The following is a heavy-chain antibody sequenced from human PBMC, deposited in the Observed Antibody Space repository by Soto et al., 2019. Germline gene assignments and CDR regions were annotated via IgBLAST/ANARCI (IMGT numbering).Heavy chain of an antibody. CDR2: ISAYNGNT. J-gene: IGHJ6*02. V-gene: IGHV1-18*01. CDR1: GYTFTSYG. Sequence: QVQLVQSGAEVKKPGASVKVSCKASGYTFTSYGISWVRQAPGQGLEWMGWISAYNGNTNYAQKLQGRVTMTTDTSTSTAYMELRSLRSDDTAVYYCARDWGHSGYDQPYYYYYGMDVWGQGTTVTVSS. D-gene: IGHD5-12*01. CDR3: ARDWGHSGYDQPYYYYYGMDV.